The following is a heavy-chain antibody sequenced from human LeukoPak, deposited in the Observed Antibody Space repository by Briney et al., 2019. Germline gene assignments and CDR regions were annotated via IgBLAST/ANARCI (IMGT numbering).Heavy chain of an antibody. CDR2: IYDSGSA. CDR1: SVSINSHY. D-gene: IGHD3-3*01. CDR3: ARVLQNYYHMDV. Sequence: PSETLSLTCTVSSVSINSHYWSWIRQPPGKGLEWIGFIYDSGSANYKSSLKSRVTMTVDTSKNQFSLKLNSVSAADTAVYYCARVLQNYYHMDVWGKGTTVTVSS. V-gene: IGHV4-59*11. J-gene: IGHJ6*03.